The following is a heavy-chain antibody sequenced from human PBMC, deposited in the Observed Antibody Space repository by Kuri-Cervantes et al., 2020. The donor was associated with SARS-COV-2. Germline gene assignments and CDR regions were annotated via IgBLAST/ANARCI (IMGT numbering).Heavy chain of an antibody. V-gene: IGHV3-30-3*01. CDR2: ISYDGGNK. J-gene: IGHJ6*02. CDR1: GFTFSSYA. Sequence: GESLKISCAASGFTFSSYAMHWVRQAPGKGLEWVAVISYDGGNKYYADSVKGRFTISRDNSKNTLYLQMNSLRAEDTAVYYCAKGDYCSSTSCYSYYYYYGMDVWGQGTTVTVSS. CDR3: AKGDYCSSTSCYSYYYYYGMDV. D-gene: IGHD2-2*01.